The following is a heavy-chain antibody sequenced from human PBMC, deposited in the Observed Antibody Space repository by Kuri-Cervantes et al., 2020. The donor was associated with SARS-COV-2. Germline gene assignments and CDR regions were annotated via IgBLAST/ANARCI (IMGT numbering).Heavy chain of an antibody. J-gene: IGHJ4*02. D-gene: IGHD4-17*01. V-gene: IGHV3-15*01. CDR3: TTEDGDYFSLDY. CDR2: IKSKTDGGTT. CDR1: GFTFSNAW. Sequence: GGSLRLSCAASGFTFSNAWMSWVRQAPGKGLGWVGRIKSKTDGGTTKYAAPVKGRFTISRDDSKNTLYLQMNSLKTEDTAVYYCTTEDGDYFSLDYWGQGTLVTVSS.